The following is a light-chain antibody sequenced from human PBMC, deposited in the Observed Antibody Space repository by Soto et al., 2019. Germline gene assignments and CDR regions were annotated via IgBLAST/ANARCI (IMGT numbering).Light chain of an antibody. CDR1: QSVLYSSNNKNY. CDR2: WAS. J-gene: IGKJ2*03. CDR3: QQSYSSPYS. Sequence: DIVMTQSPDSLDVSLGERATINCKSSQSVLYSSNNKNYLAWSQQKPGQPPNLLIYWASTRESGVPDRFSGSGSGTDFTLTISSLQAEDVAVYYCQQSYSSPYSFGQGTKLEIK. V-gene: IGKV4-1*01.